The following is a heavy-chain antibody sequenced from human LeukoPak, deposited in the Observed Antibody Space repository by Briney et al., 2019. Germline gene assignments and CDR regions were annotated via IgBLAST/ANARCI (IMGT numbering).Heavy chain of an antibody. V-gene: IGHV1-18*01. J-gene: IGHJ5*02. CDR3: AGDPSSGWYENWFDP. D-gene: IGHD6-19*01. CDR2: ISAYNGNT. CDR1: GYTFTSYG. Sequence: ASVKVSCKASGYTFTSYGISWVRQAPGQGLEWMGWISAYNGNTNYAQKLQGRVTMTTDTSTSTAYMELRSLRSDDTAVYYCAGDPSSGWYENWFDPWGQGTLVTVSS.